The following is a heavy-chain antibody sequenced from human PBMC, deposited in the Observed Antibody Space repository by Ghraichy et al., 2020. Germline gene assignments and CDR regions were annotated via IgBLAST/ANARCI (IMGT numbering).Heavy chain of an antibody. Sequence: SETLSLTCAVYGGSFSGYYWSWIRQPPGKGLEWIGEINHSGSTNYNPSLKSRVTISVDTSKNQFSLKLSSVTAADTAVYYCASGGPRRVYSSSWQKDNWFDPWGQGTLVTVSS. CDR2: INHSGST. D-gene: IGHD6-13*01. V-gene: IGHV4-34*01. CDR1: GGSFSGYY. J-gene: IGHJ5*02. CDR3: ASGGPRRVYSSSWQKDNWFDP.